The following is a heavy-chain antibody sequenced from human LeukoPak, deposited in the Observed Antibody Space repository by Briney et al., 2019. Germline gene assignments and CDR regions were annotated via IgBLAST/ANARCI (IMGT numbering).Heavy chain of an antibody. J-gene: IGHJ6*02. CDR2: IYYSGST. CDR3: ARGQYYDFWSGYYTQYYYYGVDV. V-gene: IGHV4-31*02. D-gene: IGHD3-3*01. Sequence: NWVRQHPGKGLEWIGYIYYSGSTYYNPSLKSRVTISVDTSKNQFSLKLSSVTAADTAVYYCARGQYYDFWSGYYTQYYYYGVDVWGQGTTVTVSS.